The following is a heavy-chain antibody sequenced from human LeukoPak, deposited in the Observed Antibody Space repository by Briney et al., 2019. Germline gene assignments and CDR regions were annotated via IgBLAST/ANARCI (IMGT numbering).Heavy chain of an antibody. D-gene: IGHD1-26*01. CDR1: GFTFSSYW. J-gene: IGHJ4*02. CDR3: ARGNSGSYILATR. Sequence: GGSLRLSCAASGFTFSSYWMSWVRQAPGKGLEWVANIKQDGSEKYYVDSVKGRFTISRDNAKNSLYLQMNSLRAEDTAVYYCARGNSGSYILATRWGQGTLVTVSS. CDR2: IKQDGSEK. V-gene: IGHV3-7*01.